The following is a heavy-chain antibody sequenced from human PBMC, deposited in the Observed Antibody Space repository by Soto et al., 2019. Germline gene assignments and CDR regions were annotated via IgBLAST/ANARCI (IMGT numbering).Heavy chain of an antibody. D-gene: IGHD5-12*01. V-gene: IGHV3-30-3*01. CDR1: GFTFSSYA. CDR2: ISYDGSNK. CDR3: ARVDSGYVPAPGDNWFDP. J-gene: IGHJ5*02. Sequence: GGSLRLSCAASGFTFSSYAMHWVRQAPGKGLEWVAVISYDGSNKYYADSVKGRFTISRDNSKNTLYLQMNSLRAEDTAVYYCARVDSGYVPAPGDNWFDPWGQGTLVTVSS.